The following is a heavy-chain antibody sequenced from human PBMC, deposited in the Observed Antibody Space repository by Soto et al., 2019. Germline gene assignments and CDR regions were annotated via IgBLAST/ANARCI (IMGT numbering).Heavy chain of an antibody. Sequence: GASVKVSCKASGYTFTSYDINWVRQATGQGLEWMGWMNPNSGNTGYAQKFQGRVTKTRNTSISTAYMELSSLRSEDTAVYYCARYYYDSSGNINWFDPWGQGTLVTVSS. CDR2: MNPNSGNT. CDR3: ARYYYDSSGNINWFDP. V-gene: IGHV1-8*01. D-gene: IGHD3-22*01. CDR1: GYTFTSYD. J-gene: IGHJ5*02.